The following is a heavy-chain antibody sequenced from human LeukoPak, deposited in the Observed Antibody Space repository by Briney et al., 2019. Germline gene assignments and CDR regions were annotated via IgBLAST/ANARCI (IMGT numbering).Heavy chain of an antibody. CDR3: ARALSSSWYPYYYYYGMDV. V-gene: IGHV3-48*03. J-gene: IGHJ6*04. Sequence: GGSLRLSCAASGFTVSSYEMNWVRQAPGKGLEWVSYISSSGSTIYYADSVKGRFTISRDNAKNSLYLQMNSLRAEDTAVYYYARALSSSWYPYYYYYGMDVWGKGTTVTVSS. CDR1: GFTVSSYE. D-gene: IGHD6-13*01. CDR2: ISSSGSTI.